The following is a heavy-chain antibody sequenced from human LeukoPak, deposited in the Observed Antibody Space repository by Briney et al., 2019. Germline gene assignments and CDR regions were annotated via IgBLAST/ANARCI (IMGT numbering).Heavy chain of an antibody. D-gene: IGHD3-3*01. CDR2: IKSKTDGGTT. CDR1: GFTFSNAW. V-gene: IGHV3-15*01. Sequence: GGSLRLSCAASGFTFSNAWMSWVRQAPGKGLEWVGRIKSKTDGGTTDYAAPVKGRFTISRDDSKNTLYLQMNSLKTEDTAVYYCTTDPDDSWEKKLDYWGQGTLVTVPS. J-gene: IGHJ4*02. CDR3: TTDPDDSWEKKLDY.